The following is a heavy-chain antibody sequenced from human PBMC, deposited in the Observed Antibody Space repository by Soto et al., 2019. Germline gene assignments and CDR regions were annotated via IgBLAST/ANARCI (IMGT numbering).Heavy chain of an antibody. V-gene: IGHV4-59*01. D-gene: IGHD6-19*01. CDR2: IYYSGST. Sequence: SETLSLTCTVSGGSISSYYWSWIRQPPGKGLEWIGYIYYSGSTNYNPSLKSRVTISVDTSKNQFSLKLSSVTAADTAVYYCTRLSSGWYVLLSGMDVWGQGTTVTVSS. CDR3: TRLSSGWYVLLSGMDV. CDR1: GGSISSYY. J-gene: IGHJ6*02.